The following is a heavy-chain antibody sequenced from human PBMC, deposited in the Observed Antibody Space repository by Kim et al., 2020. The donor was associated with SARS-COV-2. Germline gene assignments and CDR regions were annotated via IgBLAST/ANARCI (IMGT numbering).Heavy chain of an antibody. CDR3: ARHGDYYDSSGYFFDY. D-gene: IGHD3-22*01. Sequence: SLESRVTISVDTSKNQCSLKLSSVTAADTAVYYCARHGDYYDSSGYFFDYWGQGTLVTVSS. V-gene: IGHV4-39*01. J-gene: IGHJ4*02.